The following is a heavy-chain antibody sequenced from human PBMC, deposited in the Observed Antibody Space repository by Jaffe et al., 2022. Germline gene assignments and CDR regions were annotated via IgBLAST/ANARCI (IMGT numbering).Heavy chain of an antibody. J-gene: IGHJ4*02. CDR3: ARERGGEVYGDYVVGY. CDR2: ISSSSSYI. Sequence: EVQLVESGGGLVKPGGSLRLSCAASGFTFSSYSMNWVRQAPGKGLEWVSSISSSSSYIYYADSVKGRFTISRDNAKNSLYLQMNSLRAEDTAVYYCARERGGEVYGDYVVGYWGQGTLVTVSS. CDR1: GFTFSSYS. V-gene: IGHV3-21*01. D-gene: IGHD4-17*01.